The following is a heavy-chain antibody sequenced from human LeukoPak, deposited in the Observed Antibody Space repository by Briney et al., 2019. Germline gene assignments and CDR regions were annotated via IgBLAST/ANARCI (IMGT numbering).Heavy chain of an antibody. J-gene: IGHJ4*02. CDR2: IYPRDSDT. Sequence: GESLKISCKGSGYTFTSHWIGWVRQMPGKGLEWMGVIYPRDSDTRYSPSFQGQVSISADKSISTAYLQWYSLKASDTAMYYCARHRSSSPPVDYWGQGTLVTVSS. CDR3: ARHRSSSPPVDY. D-gene: IGHD6-6*01. CDR1: GYTFTSHW. V-gene: IGHV5-51*01.